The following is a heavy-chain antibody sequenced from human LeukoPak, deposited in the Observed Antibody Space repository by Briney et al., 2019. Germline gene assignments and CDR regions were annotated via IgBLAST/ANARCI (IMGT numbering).Heavy chain of an antibody. J-gene: IGHJ5*02. CDR2: IYTSGST. CDR1: GGSISSYY. D-gene: IGHD3-22*01. V-gene: IGHV4-4*07. CDR3: ARNPNYYDSSGYPNWFDP. Sequence: SETLSLTCTVSGGSISSYYWSWIRQPAGKGLEWIGRIYTSGSTNYNPSLKSRVTISVDTSKTQFSLKLSSVTAADTAVYYCARNPNYYDSSGYPNWFDPWGQGTLVTVSS.